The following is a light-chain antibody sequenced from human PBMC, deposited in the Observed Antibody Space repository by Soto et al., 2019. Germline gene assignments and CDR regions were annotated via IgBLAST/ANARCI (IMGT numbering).Light chain of an antibody. J-gene: IGLJ2*01. CDR2: YVS. CDR1: SSDVGGYNY. V-gene: IGLV2-14*03. CDR3: SSYTSRSTVL. Sequence: QSALTQPASVSGSPGQSITISCTGTSSDVGGYNYVSWYQHHPGKAPKLIIYYVSNRPSGVSNRFSGSKSGNTASLTISGLQAEDEADYYCSSYTSRSTVLFGGGTKLTVL.